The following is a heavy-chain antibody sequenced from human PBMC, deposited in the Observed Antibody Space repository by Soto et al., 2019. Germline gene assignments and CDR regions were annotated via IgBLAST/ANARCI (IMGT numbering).Heavy chain of an antibody. J-gene: IGHJ5*01. CDR2: IYWDNDR. CDR3: SHRVTYTGTWDVGSFDS. D-gene: IGHD1-26*01. CDR1: GFSLTNSGVG. V-gene: IGHV2-5*02. Sequence: QITLKESGPTLVKPTQTLTLTCSFSGFSLTNSGVGVGWFRQAPGKALECLGIIYWDNDRRYNPSLKTRLTITKENSKKQVVLTMTEKKPVGTGTYCCSHRVTYTGTWDVGSFDSWGQGTPVTV.